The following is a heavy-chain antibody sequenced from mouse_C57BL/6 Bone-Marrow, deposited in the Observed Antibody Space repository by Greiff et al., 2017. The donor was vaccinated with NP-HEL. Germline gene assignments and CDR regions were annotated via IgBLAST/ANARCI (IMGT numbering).Heavy chain of an antibody. D-gene: IGHD2-2*01. CDR1: GFTFSSYG. J-gene: IGHJ3*01. CDR2: ISSGGSYT. CDR3: ARGNYGYGKGAWFAD. V-gene: IGHV5-6*01. Sequence: EVMLVESGGDLVKPGGSLKLSCAASGFTFSSYGMSWVRQTPDKRLEWVATISSGGSYTYYPDSVKGRFTISRDNAKNTLYLQMGSLKSEDTAMYDCARGNYGYGKGAWFADWGQGTLVTVSA.